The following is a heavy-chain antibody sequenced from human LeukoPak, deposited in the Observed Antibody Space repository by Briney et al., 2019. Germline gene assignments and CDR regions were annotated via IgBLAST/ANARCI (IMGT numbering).Heavy chain of an antibody. CDR2: ISGSGGST. Sequence: PGGSLRLSCAASGFTFSSYAMSWVRQAPGKGLESVSAISGSGGSTYYADSVKGRFTISRDNSKNTLYLQMNSLRAEDTAVYYCAKDEPYYDFWSGYEGSAYNWFDPWGQGTLVTVSS. V-gene: IGHV3-23*01. CDR1: GFTFSSYA. CDR3: AKDEPYYDFWSGYEGSAYNWFDP. J-gene: IGHJ5*02. D-gene: IGHD3-3*01.